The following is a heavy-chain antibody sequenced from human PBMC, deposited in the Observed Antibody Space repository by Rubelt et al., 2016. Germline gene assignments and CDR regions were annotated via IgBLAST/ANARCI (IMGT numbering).Heavy chain of an antibody. V-gene: IGHV4-59*02. CDR2: IYYGGST. CDR1: VSSYY. CDR3: ARVRWELNKCFDY. J-gene: IGHJ4*02. D-gene: IGHD1-26*01. Sequence: VSSYYLTWIRQPPGKGLEYIGYIYYGGSTNYNPSLKSRVTISVDTSKNQFSLKLSSVTAADTAVYYCARVRWELNKCFDYWGQGTLVTVSS.